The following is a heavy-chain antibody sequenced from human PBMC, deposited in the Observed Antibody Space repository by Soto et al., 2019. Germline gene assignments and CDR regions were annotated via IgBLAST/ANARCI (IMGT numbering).Heavy chain of an antibody. J-gene: IGHJ4*02. CDR1: GGSIISYY. CDR3: ARRHGPFDF. CDR2: IYYSGST. Sequence: QVQLQESGPGLVKPSETLSLTCTVSGGSIISYYWSWIRQPPGKGLEWIGYIYYSGSTSYNPSLKSRVTISVDTSKNQFSLKLSSVTAADTAVYYCARRHGPFDFWGQGTLVTVSS. V-gene: IGHV4-59*01.